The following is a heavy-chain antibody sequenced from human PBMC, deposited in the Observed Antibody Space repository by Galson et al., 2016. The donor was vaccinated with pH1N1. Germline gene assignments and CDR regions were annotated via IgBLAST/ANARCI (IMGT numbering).Heavy chain of an antibody. D-gene: IGHD4-11*01. CDR1: KSTFTKYY. CDR3: AQYSSLSGDPA. CDR2: IDPRYDTT. V-gene: IGHV1-46*01. J-gene: IGHJ4*02. Sequence: SVKVSCKAPKSTFTKYYIHWVRQAPGQGLEWMGIIDPRYDTTTYSQRFQGRVVLTRDTSTSTDYMAVSSLTSEDTAIYYCAQYSSLSGDPAWGQGTLVTVSS.